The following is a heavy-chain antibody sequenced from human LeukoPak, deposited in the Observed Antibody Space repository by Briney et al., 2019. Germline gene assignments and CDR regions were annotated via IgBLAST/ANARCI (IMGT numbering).Heavy chain of an antibody. J-gene: IGHJ4*02. CDR3: ARVGAVAAADC. V-gene: IGHV3-66*01. CDR1: GDSITSGGYY. Sequence: PSETLSLTCTVSGDSITSGGYYWSWVRQAPGKGLEWVSIIFSGDSTYYADSVKGRFTISRDNSKNTVYLQMNSLRAEDTAVYYCARVGAVAAADCWGQGTLVTVSS. CDR2: IFSGDST. D-gene: IGHD6-19*01.